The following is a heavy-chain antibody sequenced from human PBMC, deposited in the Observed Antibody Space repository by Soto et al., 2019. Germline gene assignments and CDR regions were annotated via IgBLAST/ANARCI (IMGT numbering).Heavy chain of an antibody. CDR1: GGSISSYY. CDR3: ARHSNEYRKSLDD. Sequence: PSETLSLTCTVSGGSISSYYWSWIRQPPGKGLEWIGYIYYSGSTNYNPSLKSRVTISVDTSKNQFSLKLSSVTAADTAVYYCARHSNEYRKSLDDWGQGTLVTVSS. D-gene: IGHD1-1*01. CDR2: IYYSGST. J-gene: IGHJ4*02. V-gene: IGHV4-59*08.